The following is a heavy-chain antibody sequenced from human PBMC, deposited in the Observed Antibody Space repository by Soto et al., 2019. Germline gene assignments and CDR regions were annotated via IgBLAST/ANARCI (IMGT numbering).Heavy chain of an antibody. J-gene: IGHJ6*02. CDR1: GGSFSGYY. Sequence: KPSETLSLTCAVYGGSFSGYYWSWIRQPPGKGLEWIGEINHSGSTNYNPSLKSRVTISVDTSKNQFSLKLSSVTAADTAVYYCARKKVTAIYYGMDVWGQGTTVTVSS. V-gene: IGHV4-34*01. CDR3: ARKKVTAIYYGMDV. CDR2: INHSGST. D-gene: IGHD2-21*02.